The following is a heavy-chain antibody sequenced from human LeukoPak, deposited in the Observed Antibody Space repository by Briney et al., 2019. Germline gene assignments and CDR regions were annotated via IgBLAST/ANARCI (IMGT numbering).Heavy chain of an antibody. D-gene: IGHD6-19*01. Sequence: ASVKVSCKAPGYTFSSYGISWVRQAPGQGLEWVGWINSSNGKTNYAQKFQGRVTMTTDTSTSTAYMELRSLRSDDTAVYYCARQAGGYSSGWYQFHFDYWGQGTLVTVSS. V-gene: IGHV1-18*04. CDR3: ARQAGGYSSGWYQFHFDY. CDR1: GYTFSSYG. J-gene: IGHJ4*02. CDR2: INSSNGKT.